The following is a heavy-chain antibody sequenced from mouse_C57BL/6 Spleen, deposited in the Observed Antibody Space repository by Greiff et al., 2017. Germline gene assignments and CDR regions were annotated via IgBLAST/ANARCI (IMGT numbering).Heavy chain of an antibody. CDR3: ARDYGSSYYAMDY. D-gene: IGHD1-1*01. Sequence: VQLQQSGAELVKPWPSVTLSCTASGFNIPDYYMHWVKQWTEQGLEWIGRIDPEDGETKYAPLFQGKATITADTSANTAYLQLSSLTTEDTAVYYCARDYGSSYYAMDYWGQGTSVTVSS. CDR2: IDPEDGET. CDR1: GFNIPDYY. V-gene: IGHV14-2*01. J-gene: IGHJ4*01.